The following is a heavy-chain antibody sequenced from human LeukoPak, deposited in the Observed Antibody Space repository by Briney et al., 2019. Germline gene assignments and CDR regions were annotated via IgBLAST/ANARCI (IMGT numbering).Heavy chain of an antibody. D-gene: IGHD4-23*01. CDR3: ARLGLIYGGNSFDY. Sequence: SETLSLTCTVSGGSISSYYWSWIRQPPGKGLEWIGYIYYSGSTNYNPSPKSRVTISVDTSKNQFSLKLSSVTAADTAVYYCARLGLIYGGNSFDYWGQGTLVTVSS. J-gene: IGHJ4*02. V-gene: IGHV4-59*08. CDR2: IYYSGST. CDR1: GGSISSYY.